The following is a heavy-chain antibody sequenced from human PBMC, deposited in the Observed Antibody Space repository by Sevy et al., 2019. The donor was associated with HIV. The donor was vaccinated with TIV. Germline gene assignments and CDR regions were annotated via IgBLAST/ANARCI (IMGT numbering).Heavy chain of an antibody. Sequence: GGSLRLSCAASGFKFSDYGMHWVRQAPGKGLEWVAVIWYDGSNEYYSDSVKGRFAISRDNSRNTLTLRMNSLRAEDPAGYYCVKDHEYCDNSRCYVGFFEYWGRGTLVTVSS. CDR2: IWYDGSNE. CDR3: VKDHEYCDNSRCYVGFFEY. D-gene: IGHD2-2*01. J-gene: IGHJ4*02. CDR1: GFKFSDYG. V-gene: IGHV3-30*02.